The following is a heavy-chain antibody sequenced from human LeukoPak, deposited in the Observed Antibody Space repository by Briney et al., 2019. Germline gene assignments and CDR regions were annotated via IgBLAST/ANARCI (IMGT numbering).Heavy chain of an antibody. D-gene: IGHD5-18*01. V-gene: IGHV7-4-1*02. CDR1: GYTFTSYA. J-gene: IGHJ4*02. CDR2: INTNTGNP. CDR3: AREVSYGYSDYFDY. Sequence: ASVKVSCKASGYTFTSYAMNWVRQAPGQGLEWMGWINTNTGNPTYAQGFTGRFVLSLDTSVSTAYLQISSLKAEDTAVYYCAREVSYGYSDYFDYWGQGTLVTVSS.